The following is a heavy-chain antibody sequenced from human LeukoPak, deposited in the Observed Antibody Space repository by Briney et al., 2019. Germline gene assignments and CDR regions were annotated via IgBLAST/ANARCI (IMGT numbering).Heavy chain of an antibody. CDR3: ARDHGDYSGKDY. CDR2: IGTSGGST. V-gene: IGHV3-23*01. Sequence: GGSLRLSCGASGFTFSSYAMSWVRQGPGKGLEWVSVIGTSGGSTYYADSVKGRFTISRDNSKNTVYLQMNSLRAEDTAVYFCARDHGDYSGKDYWGQGTLVTVSS. J-gene: IGHJ4*02. D-gene: IGHD4-17*01. CDR1: GFTFSSYA.